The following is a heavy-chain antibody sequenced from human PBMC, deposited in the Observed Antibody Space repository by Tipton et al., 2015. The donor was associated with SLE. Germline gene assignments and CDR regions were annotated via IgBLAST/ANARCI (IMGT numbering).Heavy chain of an antibody. CDR3: ARDLVVAAAPYGMDV. Sequence: SLRLFCAASGFTFSSYSMNWVRQAPGKGLEWVGRIKSKTDGGTTDYAAPVKGRFTISRDDSKNTLYLQMNSLKTEDTAVYYCARDLVVAAAPYGMDVWGQGTTVTVSS. CDR1: GFTFSSYS. D-gene: IGHD6-13*01. CDR2: IKSKTDGGTT. V-gene: IGHV3-15*01. J-gene: IGHJ6*02.